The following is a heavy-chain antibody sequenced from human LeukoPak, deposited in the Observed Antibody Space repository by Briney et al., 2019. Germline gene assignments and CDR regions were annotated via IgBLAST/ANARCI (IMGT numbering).Heavy chain of an antibody. Sequence: PGGSLRLSCAASGFTFSSYSMNWVRQAPGKGLEWVSYISSSSSTIYYADSVKGRFTISRDNAKNSLYLQMTSLRAEDTALYYCAPEVWELQGASDIWGQGTMVTVSS. CDR1: GFTFSSYS. V-gene: IGHV3-48*04. D-gene: IGHD1-26*01. CDR2: ISSSSSTI. CDR3: APEVWELQGASDI. J-gene: IGHJ3*02.